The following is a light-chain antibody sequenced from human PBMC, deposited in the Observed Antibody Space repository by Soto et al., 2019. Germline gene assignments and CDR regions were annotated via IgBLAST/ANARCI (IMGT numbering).Light chain of an antibody. CDR1: QSVSSSY. Sequence: EIVLTQSPGTLSLSPGERATLSCRASQSVSSSYLAWYQQKPGQAPRLLIYGASSRATGIPDRFGGSGSGTDFTLTISRLEPEDFAVYYCQHYVSPPITFGQGTRLEI. CDR2: GAS. CDR3: QHYVSPPIT. V-gene: IGKV3-20*01. J-gene: IGKJ5*01.